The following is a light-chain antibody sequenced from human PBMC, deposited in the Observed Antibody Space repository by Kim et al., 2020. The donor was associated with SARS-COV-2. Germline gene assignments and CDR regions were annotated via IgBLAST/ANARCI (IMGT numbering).Light chain of an antibody. CDR2: GAS. J-gene: IGKJ4*01. CDR1: QSVSTN. Sequence: EIVITQSPATLSVSPGERATLSCRASQSVSTNLAWYQQKPGQAPRLLISGASTRATGIPARFSGSGSGTEFTLTISSLQSEDFAVYYCQQYNNRPPLTCGGGTTVDI. V-gene: IGKV3-15*01. CDR3: QQYNNRPPLT.